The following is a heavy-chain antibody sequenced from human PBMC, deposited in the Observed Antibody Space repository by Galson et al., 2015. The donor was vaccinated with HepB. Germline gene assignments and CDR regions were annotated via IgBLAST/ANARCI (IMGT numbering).Heavy chain of an antibody. D-gene: IGHD6-6*01. V-gene: IGHV5-51*01. CDR1: GYSFTTYW. J-gene: IGHJ3*02. CDR3: ARRRYSTSTVTAYDI. CDR2: IYPGDSDT. Sequence: QSGAEVKKPGESLKISCKGSGYSFTTYWIGWVRQMPGKGLGWMGIIYPGDSDTRYSPSFQGQVTISADKSISTAFLQWSSLKGSDTAMYYCARRRYSTSTVTAYDIWGQGTMVTVSS.